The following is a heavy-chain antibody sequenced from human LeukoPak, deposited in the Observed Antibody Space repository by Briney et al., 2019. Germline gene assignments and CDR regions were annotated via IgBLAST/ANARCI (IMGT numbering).Heavy chain of an antibody. D-gene: IGHD4-17*01. CDR3: ARHYGDYVNPIDY. CDR2: ISGYNGNT. CDR1: GYTFTTYG. V-gene: IGHV1-18*01. J-gene: IGHJ4*02. Sequence: ASVKVSCKASGYTFTTYGISWVRQAPGQGLEWMGWISGYNGNTNYAQNFQGRVTITADESTRTAYMELSSLRSEDTAVYYCARHYGDYVNPIDYWGQGTLVTVSS.